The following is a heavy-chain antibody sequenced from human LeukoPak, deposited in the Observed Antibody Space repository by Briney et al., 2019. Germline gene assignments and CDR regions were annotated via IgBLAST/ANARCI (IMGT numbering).Heavy chain of an antibody. CDR2: FDPEDGET. Sequence: ASVKVSCKVSGYTLTELSMHWVRQAPGKGLEWMGGFDPEDGETIYAQKFQGRVTMTEDTSTDTAYMELSGLRSEDTAVYYCYVWGSYRYTAYFDYWGQGTLVTVSS. V-gene: IGHV1-24*01. J-gene: IGHJ4*02. CDR1: GYTLTELS. CDR3: YVWGSYRYTAYFDY. D-gene: IGHD3-16*02.